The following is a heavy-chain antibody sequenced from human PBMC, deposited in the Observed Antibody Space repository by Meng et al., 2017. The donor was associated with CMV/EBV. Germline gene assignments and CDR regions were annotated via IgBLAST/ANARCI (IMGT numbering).Heavy chain of an antibody. CDR1: GFTFSNAW. Sequence: GESLKISCAASGFTFSNAWMSWVRQAPGKGLEWVGRIKSKTDGGTTDYAAPVKGRFTISRDDSKNTLYLQMNSLKTEDTAVYYCTTDRLYRAQPYYYYGMDVWGQGTTVTVSS. J-gene: IGHJ6*02. CDR3: TTDRLYRAQPYYYYGMDV. V-gene: IGHV3-15*01. D-gene: IGHD1-26*01. CDR2: IKSKTDGGTT.